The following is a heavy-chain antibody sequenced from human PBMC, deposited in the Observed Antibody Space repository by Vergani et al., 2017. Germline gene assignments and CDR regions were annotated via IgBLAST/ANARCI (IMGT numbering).Heavy chain of an antibody. J-gene: IGHJ5*02. CDR3: ARDACGGDCYSNNHWFDP. D-gene: IGHD2-21*02. CDR1: GFTFDDYG. V-gene: IGHV3-20*04. Sequence: EVQLVESGGGVVRPGGSLRLSCAASGFTFDDYGMSCVRQAPGKGLEWVSGINWNGGSTGYADSVKGRFTISRDNAKNSLYLQMNSLRAEDTALYYCARDACGGDCYSNNHWFDPWGQGTLVTVSS. CDR2: INWNGGST.